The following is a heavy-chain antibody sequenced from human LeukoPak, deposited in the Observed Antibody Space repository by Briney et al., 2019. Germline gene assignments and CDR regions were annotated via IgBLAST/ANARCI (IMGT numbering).Heavy chain of an antibody. CDR1: GYTFTSYA. Sequence: ASVKVSCKASGYTFTSYAMHWVRQAPGQRLEWMGWINAGNGNTKYSQEFQGRVTITRDTSASTAYMELSSLRSEDMAVYYCARVQSTLGGWYNWFDPWGQGTLVTVSS. J-gene: IGHJ5*02. CDR3: ARVQSTLGGWYNWFDP. D-gene: IGHD6-19*01. V-gene: IGHV1-3*03. CDR2: INAGNGNT.